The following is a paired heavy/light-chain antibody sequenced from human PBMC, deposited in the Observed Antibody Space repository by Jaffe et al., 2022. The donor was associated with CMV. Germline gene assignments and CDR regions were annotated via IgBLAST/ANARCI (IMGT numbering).Light chain of an antibody. CDR2: EVN. V-gene: IGLV2-23*02. Sequence: QSALTQPASVSGSPGQSLTISCTGTSSDVGSYDLVSWYQQYPGKAPELLIYEVNKRPSGVSSRFSGSKSGNTASLTISGLQAEDEADYYCCSYAGGVIFGGGTKLTVL. CDR1: SSDVGSYDL. J-gene: IGLJ2*01. CDR3: CSYAGGVI.
Heavy chain of an antibody. CDR1: GGSISSPNYY. Sequence: QPQLQESGPGLVKPSETLSLTCSVSGGSISSPNYYWGWIRQPPGKGLEWIGSVYYGGPSDYSSGTTYYTPSLRSRVSISIDTSNQFSLKMTSVTAEDTAIYYCARQTRYDYVWGRHRYLLGALNTWGQGTRVTVSS. D-gene: IGHD3-16*02. CDR2: VYYGGPSDYSSGTT. J-gene: IGHJ5*02. CDR3: ARQTRYDYVWGRHRYLLGALNT. V-gene: IGHV4-39*01.